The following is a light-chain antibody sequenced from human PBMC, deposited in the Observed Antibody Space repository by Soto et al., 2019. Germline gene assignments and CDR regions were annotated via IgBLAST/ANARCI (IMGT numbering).Light chain of an antibody. CDR1: SSDVGSYDH. V-gene: IGLV2-14*01. CDR2: EVS. Sequence: QSALTQPASVSGSPGQSITISCSGTSSDVGSYDHVAWYQQFPGKTPKLTIYEVSNRPSGVSSRFSGSKSGTSASLAITGLQAEDEADYYCQSYDSSLTGVFGTGTKLTVL. J-gene: IGLJ1*01. CDR3: QSYDSSLTGV.